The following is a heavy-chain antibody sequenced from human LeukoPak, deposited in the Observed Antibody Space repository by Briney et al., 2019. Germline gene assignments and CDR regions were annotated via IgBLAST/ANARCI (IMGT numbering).Heavy chain of an antibody. CDR2: IHYGGTT. CDR3: TRDIGDFVSDF. D-gene: IGHD2-21*02. V-gene: IGHV4-39*02. CDR1: GGSIGSGYY. J-gene: IGHJ4*02. Sequence: KPSETLSLTGTVSGGSIGSGYYWAWIRQPPGKGLGWIGSIHYGGTTHYNPSLQSRVTISADTSKNQFALDLRSVTAADTAVYYCTRDIGDFVSDFWGQGTLVTVSS.